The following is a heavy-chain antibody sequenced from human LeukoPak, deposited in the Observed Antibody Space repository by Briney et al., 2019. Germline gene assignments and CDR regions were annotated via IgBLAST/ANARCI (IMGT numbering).Heavy chain of an antibody. CDR1: GGSISSSSYY. Sequence: SETLSLTCTVSGGSISSSSYYWGWIRQPPGKGLEWIGSIYYSGSTYYNPSLKSRVTISVDTSKNQFSLKLSSVTAADTAVYYCVFRYYYDSSGYYWGQGTLVTVSS. CDR3: VFRYYYDSSGYY. J-gene: IGHJ4*02. V-gene: IGHV4-39*01. CDR2: IYYSGST. D-gene: IGHD3-22*01.